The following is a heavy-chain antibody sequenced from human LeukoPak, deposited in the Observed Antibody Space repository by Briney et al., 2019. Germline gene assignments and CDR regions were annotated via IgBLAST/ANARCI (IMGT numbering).Heavy chain of an antibody. CDR3: ARDTRSDFWSGRSDY. V-gene: IGHV4-30-4*08. J-gene: IGHJ4*02. CDR2: IYYSGST. CDR1: GGSISSCDYY. D-gene: IGHD3-3*01. Sequence: PSETLSLTCTVSGGSISSCDYYWSWIRQPPGKGLEWIGYIYYSGSTYYNPSLKSRVTISENTSHNQFSLKLSSVTAADTAVYYCARDTRSDFWSGRSDYWGQGTLVTVSS.